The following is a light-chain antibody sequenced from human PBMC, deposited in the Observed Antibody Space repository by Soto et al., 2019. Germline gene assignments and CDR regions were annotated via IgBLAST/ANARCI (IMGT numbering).Light chain of an antibody. CDR2: EVN. J-gene: IGLJ1*01. V-gene: IGLV2-8*01. CDR1: SSDVGGYNY. CDR3: SSYAGSINV. Sequence: QAVVTQPPSASGSPGQSVAISCTGTSSDVGGYNYVSWYQQHPGKAPKLMIYEVNKRPSGVPDRFSGSKSGNTASLTVSGLQAEDEADYYCSSYAGSINVFGTGTKLTVL.